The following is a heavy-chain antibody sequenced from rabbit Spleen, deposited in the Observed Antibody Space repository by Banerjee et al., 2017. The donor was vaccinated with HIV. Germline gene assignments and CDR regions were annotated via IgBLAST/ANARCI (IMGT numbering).Heavy chain of an antibody. Sequence: QEQLVESGGGLVQPGGSLALTCTASGFSFSNNYVMCWVRQAPGKGLEWIACINAVTGKAVYANWAKGRFTFSKTSSTTVTLQMTSLTAADTATYFCARGIVYGFAGDTYPPYAMDLWGPGTLVTVS. CDR1: GFSFSNNYV. D-gene: IGHD6-1*01. CDR2: INAVTGKA. V-gene: IGHV1S45*01. J-gene: IGHJ6*01. CDR3: ARGIVYGFAGDTYPPYAMDL.